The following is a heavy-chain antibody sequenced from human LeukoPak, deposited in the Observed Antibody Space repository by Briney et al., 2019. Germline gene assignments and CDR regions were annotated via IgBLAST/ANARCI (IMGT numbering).Heavy chain of an antibody. V-gene: IGHV3-11*01. D-gene: IGHD6-13*01. CDR1: GFTFSDYY. J-gene: IGHJ4*02. Sequence: GVSLTLSCAASGFTFSDYYMICIRHAPGKGREWVSYISGSGGTISYADSVKGRFTISRDNAKNSLYLQMNSLRAEDTAVYYCARSRIAAAGTFDYWGQGTLVTVSS. CDR2: ISGSGGTI. CDR3: ARSRIAAAGTFDY.